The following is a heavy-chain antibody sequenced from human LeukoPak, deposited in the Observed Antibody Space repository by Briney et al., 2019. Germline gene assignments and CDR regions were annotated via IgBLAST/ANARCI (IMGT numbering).Heavy chain of an antibody. D-gene: IGHD4-17*01. J-gene: IGHJ5*02. CDR1: GYTFTSYG. CDR3: ARAGPVTRRNWFDP. V-gene: IGHV1-8*02. Sequence: GASVKVSCKASGYTFTSYGISWVRQAPGQGLEWMGWMNPNSGNTGYAQKFQGRVTMTRNTSISTAYMELSSLRSEDTAVYYCARAGPVTRRNWFDPWGQGTLVTVSS. CDR2: MNPNSGNT.